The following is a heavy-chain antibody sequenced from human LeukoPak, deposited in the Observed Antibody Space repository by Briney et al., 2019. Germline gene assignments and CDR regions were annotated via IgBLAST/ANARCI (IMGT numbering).Heavy chain of an antibody. CDR1: GGSISSGDYY. V-gene: IGHV4-30-4*08. Sequence: KPSETLSLTCTVSGGSISSGDYYWSWTRQPPGKGLEWIGSISYSGSTYNNPSLMSRVTISVDKSKNQFSLKLNSVTAADTAVYYCAQGGTPNWFDPWGQGTLVTVSS. J-gene: IGHJ5*02. CDR3: AQGGTPNWFDP. D-gene: IGHD3-16*01. CDR2: ISYSGST.